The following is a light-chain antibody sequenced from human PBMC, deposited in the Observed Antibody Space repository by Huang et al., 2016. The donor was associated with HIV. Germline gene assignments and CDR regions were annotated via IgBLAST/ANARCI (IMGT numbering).Light chain of an antibody. J-gene: IGKJ1*01. Sequence: DIVMTKSPDSLAVSLGERATINCKSSQSVLYSSNNKNYISRYKPKYGRPPKPLIHWAHTRESGVPDRFNGSGSGTDFTLTISSLQAEDLAVYYCQQYYSSWTFGQGTKVEIK. V-gene: IGKV4-1*01. CDR1: QSVLYSSNNKNY. CDR2: WAH. CDR3: QQYYSSWT.